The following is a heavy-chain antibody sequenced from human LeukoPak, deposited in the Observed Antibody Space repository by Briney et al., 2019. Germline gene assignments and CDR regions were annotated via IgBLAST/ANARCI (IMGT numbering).Heavy chain of an antibody. V-gene: IGHV4-31*03. Sequence: SETLSLTCTVSGGSISSGGYYWSWIRQHPGKGLEWIGYIYYSGSTYYNPSLESRVTISVDTSKNQFSLKLSSVTAADTAVYYCARARLDPRNYYDSSGYSPPSAYYYYMDVWGKGTTVTVSS. CDR2: IYYSGST. CDR3: ARARLDPRNYYDSSGYSPPSAYYYYMDV. CDR1: GGSISSGGYY. D-gene: IGHD3-22*01. J-gene: IGHJ6*03.